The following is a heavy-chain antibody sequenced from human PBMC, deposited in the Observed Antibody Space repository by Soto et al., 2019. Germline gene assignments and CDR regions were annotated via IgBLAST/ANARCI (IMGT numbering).Heavy chain of an antibody. CDR3: ASRYGSGSYDNY. Sequence: SETLSLTCTVSGGSISRRSYYWGWIRQPPGKGLEWIGSIYYSGSTYYNPSLKSRVTISVDTSKNQFSLKLSSVTAADTAVYYCASRYGSGSYDNYWGQGTLVTVSS. CDR2: IYYSGST. V-gene: IGHV4-39*01. D-gene: IGHD3-10*01. CDR1: GGSISRRSYY. J-gene: IGHJ4*02.